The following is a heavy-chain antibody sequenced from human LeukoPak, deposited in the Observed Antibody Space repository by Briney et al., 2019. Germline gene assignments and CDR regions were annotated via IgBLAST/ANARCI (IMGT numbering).Heavy chain of an antibody. J-gene: IGHJ4*02. CDR2: IYTSGST. Sequence: SETLSLTCTVSGGSISSYYWSWIRQPAGKGLEWIGRIYTSGSTNYNPSLKSRVTMSVDTSKNQFSLKLSSVTAADTAVYYCASQLRYCSSTSCPPNYFDYWGQGTLVTVSS. V-gene: IGHV4-4*07. CDR3: ASQLRYCSSTSCPPNYFDY. CDR1: GGSISSYY. D-gene: IGHD2-2*01.